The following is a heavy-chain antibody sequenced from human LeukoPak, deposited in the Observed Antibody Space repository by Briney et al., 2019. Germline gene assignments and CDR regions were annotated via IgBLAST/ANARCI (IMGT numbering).Heavy chain of an antibody. Sequence: PSETLSLTCTVSGGSVYSASYYWRWIRQPPGKGLEWIGCIYYSGSTNYNPSLKSRVTISVDTSKNQFSLKLTSVTAADTAVYYCARANYGSGSYPPDFWGQGTLVTVSS. V-gene: IGHV4-61*01. CDR3: ARANYGSGSYPPDF. D-gene: IGHD3-10*01. CDR2: IYYSGST. CDR1: GGSVYSASYY. J-gene: IGHJ4*02.